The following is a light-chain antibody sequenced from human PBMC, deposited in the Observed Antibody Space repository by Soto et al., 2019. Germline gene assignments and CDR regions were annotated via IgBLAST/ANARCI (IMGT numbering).Light chain of an antibody. CDR2: DVS. V-gene: IGLV2-14*01. CDR3: SSYRSGSTI. CDR1: SSDIGRHND. J-gene: IGLJ2*01. Sequence: QSDLTQPASVSGSPGQSITFSCTGTSSDIGRHNDVSWYQQYPGKAPKLMIFDVSDRPSGVSNRFSGSKSGNTASLTISGLQAEDEADYYCSSYRSGSTIFGGGTKLTVL.